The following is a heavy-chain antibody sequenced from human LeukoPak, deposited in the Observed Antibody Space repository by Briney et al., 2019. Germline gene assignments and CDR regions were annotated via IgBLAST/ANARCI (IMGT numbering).Heavy chain of an antibody. J-gene: IGHJ6*04. D-gene: IGHD3-16*01. CDR1: GFTFNNYC. CDR2: ITGSGTTT. V-gene: IGHV3-23*01. CDR3: AKPIWGACPREMDV. Sequence: PGGSLRLSCAASGFTFNNYCMSWVRQAPGKGLEWVSTITGSGTTTYYADSVQGRFTISRDNSNNTLYQQMNSLRAEDTALYYCAKPIWGACPREMDVWGKGTTVTISS.